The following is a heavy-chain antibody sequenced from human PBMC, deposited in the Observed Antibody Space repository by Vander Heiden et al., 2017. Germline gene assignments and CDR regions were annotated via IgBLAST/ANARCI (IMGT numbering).Heavy chain of an antibody. D-gene: IGHD3-22*01. V-gene: IGHV4-39*01. CDR1: GGSISSSSYY. Sequence: QLQLQESGPGLVKPSETLSLTCTVSGGSISSSSYYWGWIRQPPGKGLEWIGSIYYSGSTYYNPSLKSRVTISVDTSKNQFSLKLSSVTAADTAVYYCARCSSGLAIDYWGQGTLVTVSS. CDR3: ARCSSGLAIDY. CDR2: IYYSGST. J-gene: IGHJ4*02.